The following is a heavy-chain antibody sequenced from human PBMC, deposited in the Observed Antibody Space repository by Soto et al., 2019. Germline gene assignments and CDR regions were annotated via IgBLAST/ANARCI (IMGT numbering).Heavy chain of an antibody. Sequence: GESLEISFQCSGYSFTIYWIGWVLQRPGKGLEWMGRINPSDSYTTYSPSFQGHVTISTDKSFSTAYLQWSGLKASDTAMYYCARLGYCTGTSCYTFDSWGQGTLVTVSS. CDR2: INPSDSYT. J-gene: IGHJ4*02. V-gene: IGHV5-10-1*01. CDR3: ARLGYCTGTSCYTFDS. CDR1: GYSFTIYW. D-gene: IGHD2-2*02.